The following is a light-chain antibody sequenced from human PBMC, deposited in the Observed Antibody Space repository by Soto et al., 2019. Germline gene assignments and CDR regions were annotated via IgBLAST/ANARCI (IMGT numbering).Light chain of an antibody. J-gene: IGKJ1*01. V-gene: IGKV3-20*01. CDR3: QQYGSSPMA. Sequence: EIVLTQSPVTLSFSPLERATLSCIASQSVSSSYLAWYQQKPGQAPRLLIYGASSRATGIPDRFSGSGSGTDFTLTISRLEPEDFAVYYCQQYGSSPMAFGQGTKVDIK. CDR1: QSVSSSY. CDR2: GAS.